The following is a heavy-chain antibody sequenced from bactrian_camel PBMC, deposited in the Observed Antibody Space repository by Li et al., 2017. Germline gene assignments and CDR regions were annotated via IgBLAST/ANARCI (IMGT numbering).Heavy chain of an antibody. Sequence: VQLVESGGGSVQAGGSLNLSCAASGDTPTSMGWFRQAPGKEREGVAIIDSDARTSYIDDVKGRFTISEDKAKNTLYLQMNSLKPEDTAIYYCAALEGMRWGPVGGVCSKYAMDYWGKGTQVTVS. J-gene: IGHJ7*01. CDR2: IDSDART. V-gene: IGHV3S53*01. D-gene: IGHD3*01. CDR1: GDTPTS.